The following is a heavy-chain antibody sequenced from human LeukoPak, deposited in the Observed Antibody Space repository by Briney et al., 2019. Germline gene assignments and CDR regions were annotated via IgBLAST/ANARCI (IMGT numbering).Heavy chain of an antibody. CDR3: ARDYPQNCGSTTCSRGPDY. CDR2: ISYDGSNK. Sequence: PGGSLRLSCAASRFTFSSYGMHWVRQAPGKGLEWVAVISYDGSNKYYADSVKGRFTISRDNAKNSLYLQMNSLRAEDTAVYYCARDYPQNCGSTTCSRGPDYWGQGTLVTVSS. D-gene: IGHD2-2*01. J-gene: IGHJ4*02. V-gene: IGHV3-30*03. CDR1: RFTFSSYG.